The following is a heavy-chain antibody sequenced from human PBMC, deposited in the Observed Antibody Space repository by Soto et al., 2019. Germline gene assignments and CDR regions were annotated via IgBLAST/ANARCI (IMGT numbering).Heavy chain of an antibody. CDR2: IYHSGST. J-gene: IGHJ6*02. V-gene: IGHV4-4*02. CDR3: ARDLLYFAPHYYYGMDV. Sequence: SETLSLTCAVSGGSISSSNWWSWVRQPPGKGLEWIGEIYHSGSTNYNPSLKSRVTISVDKSKNQFSLKLSSVTAEDTAVYYCARDLLYFAPHYYYGMDVWGQGTTVTVSS. D-gene: IGHD3-9*01. CDR1: GGSISSSNW.